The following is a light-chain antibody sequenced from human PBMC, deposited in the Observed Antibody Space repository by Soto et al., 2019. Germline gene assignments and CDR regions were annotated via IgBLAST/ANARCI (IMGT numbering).Light chain of an antibody. Sequence: DIQLTQSPSFLSSSVGDRVTITCRASQGISSYLVWYQQKPGQAPKLLIYSASTLQSGVPSRFSGSGSGTEFTLTINSLQPEDFATYYCQQLNSYQITFGQGTRLEIK. J-gene: IGKJ5*01. CDR3: QQLNSYQIT. CDR2: SAS. CDR1: QGISSY. V-gene: IGKV1-9*01.